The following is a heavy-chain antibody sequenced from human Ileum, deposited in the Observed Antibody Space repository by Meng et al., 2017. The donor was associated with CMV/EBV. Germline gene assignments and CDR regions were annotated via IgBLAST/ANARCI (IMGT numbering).Heavy chain of an antibody. CDR3: SRGNLGFPMAV. Sequence: GESLKISCAASGFLFSSYWMHWVRQAPGKGLVWVSRINSDGSSTTYADSVKGRFTISRDHAKSTLYLQMNSLRAEDTAVYYCSRGNLGFPMAVWGQGNTVNGAS. CDR1: GFLFSSYW. J-gene: IGHJ6*02. D-gene: IGHD7-27*01. V-gene: IGHV3-74*01. CDR2: INSDGSST.